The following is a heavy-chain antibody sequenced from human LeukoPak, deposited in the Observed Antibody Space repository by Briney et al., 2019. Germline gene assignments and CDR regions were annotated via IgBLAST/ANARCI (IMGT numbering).Heavy chain of an antibody. V-gene: IGHV3-48*03. J-gene: IGHJ5*02. Sequence: GGSLRLSCAASGFTFSSYEMNWVRQAPGNGLEWISYISSSGATKYYTDSVKGRFTISRDNAKNSLYLQMNSLRAEDTAVYYCARDRYYYDSSGPGWFDPWGQGTLVTVSS. CDR1: GFTFSSYE. CDR3: ARDRYYYDSSGPGWFDP. D-gene: IGHD3-22*01. CDR2: ISSSGATK.